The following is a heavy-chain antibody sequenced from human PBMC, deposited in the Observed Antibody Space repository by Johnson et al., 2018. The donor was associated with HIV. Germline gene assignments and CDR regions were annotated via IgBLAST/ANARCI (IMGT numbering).Heavy chain of an antibody. Sequence: QVQLVESGGGVVQPGGSLRLSCAASGFTFSSYGMHWVRQAPGKGLEWVAFIRYDGSNKYYADSVKGRFTISRDNSKNTLYLQMNSLRAEDTAVYYCAKERWRAVFMDAFDIWGQWTMFSFSS. J-gene: IGHJ3*02. CDR3: AKERWRAVFMDAFDI. CDR1: GFTFSSYG. CDR2: IRYDGSNK. D-gene: IGHD6-19*01. V-gene: IGHV3-30*02.